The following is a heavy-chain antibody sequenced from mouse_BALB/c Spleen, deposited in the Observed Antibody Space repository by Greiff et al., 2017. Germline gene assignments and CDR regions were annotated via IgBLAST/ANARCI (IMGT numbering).Heavy chain of an antibody. J-gene: IGHJ2*01. CDR3: TYGNYVGY. V-gene: IGHV14-4*02. CDR1: GFNIKDYY. D-gene: IGHD2-1*01. CDR2: IDPENGDT. Sequence: EVQLQQSGAELVRSGASVKLSCTASGFNIKDYYMHWVKQRPEQGLEWIGWIDPENGDTEYAPKFQGKATMTADTSSNTAYLQLSSLTSEDTAVYYCTYGNYVGYWGQGTTLTVSS.